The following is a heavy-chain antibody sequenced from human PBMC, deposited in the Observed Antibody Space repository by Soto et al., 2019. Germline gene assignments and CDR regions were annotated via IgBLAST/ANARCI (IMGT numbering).Heavy chain of an antibody. J-gene: IGHJ4*02. Sequence: SETLSLTCAVSGGSISSGGYSWSWIRQPPGKGLEWIGYIYHSGSTYYNPSLKSRVTISVDRSTNRFSLRLTSVTAADTAVYYCARNRYGGYDFDSWGQGTLVTVSS. CDR1: GGSISSGGYS. CDR3: ARNRYGGYDFDS. V-gene: IGHV4-30-2*01. CDR2: IYHSGST. D-gene: IGHD5-12*01.